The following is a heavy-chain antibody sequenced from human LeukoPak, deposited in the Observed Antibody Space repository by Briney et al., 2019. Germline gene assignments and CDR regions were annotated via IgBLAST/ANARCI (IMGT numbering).Heavy chain of an antibody. J-gene: IGHJ6*03. CDR3: ARAVGSGSFQTYYYYMDV. Sequence: PSETLSLTCTVSGGSISSYYWSWIRQPAAKGLEWIGRIYTSGSTNYNPSLKSRVTMSVDTSKNQFSLKLSSVTAAATAVYYCARAVGSGSFQTYYYYMDVWGKGTTVTISS. CDR2: IYTSGST. CDR1: GGSISSYY. V-gene: IGHV4-4*07. D-gene: IGHD3-10*01.